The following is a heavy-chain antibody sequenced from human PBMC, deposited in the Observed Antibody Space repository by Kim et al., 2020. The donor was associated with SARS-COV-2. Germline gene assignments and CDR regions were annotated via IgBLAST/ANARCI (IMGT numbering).Heavy chain of an antibody. D-gene: IGHD6-13*01. CDR3: ARDHRGIAADKTGDY. Sequence: DSVKGRFTISRDNAKNSLYLQMNSLRADDTAVYYCARDHRGIAADKTGDYWGQGTLVTVSS. J-gene: IGHJ4*02. V-gene: IGHV3-7*01.